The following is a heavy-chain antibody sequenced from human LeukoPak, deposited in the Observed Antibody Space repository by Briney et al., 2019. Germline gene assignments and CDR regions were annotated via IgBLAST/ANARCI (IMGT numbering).Heavy chain of an antibody. CDR3: AKANYQVLAPNHPYGLDV. V-gene: IGHV3-9*02. CDR2: ISWDSGNI. J-gene: IGHJ6*02. Sequence: QAGGSLRLSCAASAFTSDDYAMHWVRQAPGKGLEWVSGISWDSGNIAYADSVKGRFTISRDNAKNSLDLQMNSLRVEDTALYYCAKANYQVLAPNHPYGLDVWGQGTTVTVSS. D-gene: IGHD2-2*01. CDR1: AFTSDDYA.